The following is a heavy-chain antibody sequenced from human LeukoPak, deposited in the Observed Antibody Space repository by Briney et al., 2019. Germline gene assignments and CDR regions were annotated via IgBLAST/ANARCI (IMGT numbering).Heavy chain of an antibody. V-gene: IGHV4-59*01. Sequence: SETLSLTCAVYGGSFSGYYWSWIRQPPGKGLEWIGYIYYSGSTNYNPSLKSRVTISVDTSKNQFSLKLSSVTAADTAVYYCARGGVTAIIYFDYWGQGTLVTVSS. D-gene: IGHD2-21*02. CDR1: GGSFSGYY. CDR2: IYYSGST. CDR3: ARGGVTAIIYFDY. J-gene: IGHJ4*02.